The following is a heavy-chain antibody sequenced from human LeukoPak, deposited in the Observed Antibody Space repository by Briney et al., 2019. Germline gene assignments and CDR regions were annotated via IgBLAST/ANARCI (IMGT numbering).Heavy chain of an antibody. J-gene: IGHJ4*02. CDR3: ARAQSHCSGGSCYYFDY. CDR2: ISSSSSHI. CDR1: GFTFSSYS. V-gene: IGHV3-21*01. Sequence: GGSLRLSCAASGFTFSSYSMNWVRQAPGKGLEWVSSISSSSSHIYYADSVKGRFTISRDNAKNSLYLQMNSLRAEDTAVYYCARAQSHCSGGSCYYFDYWGQGTLVTVSS. D-gene: IGHD2-15*01.